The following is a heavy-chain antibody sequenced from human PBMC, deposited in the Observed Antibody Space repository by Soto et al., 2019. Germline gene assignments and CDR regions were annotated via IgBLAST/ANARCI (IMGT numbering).Heavy chain of an antibody. CDR2: IFYSGST. V-gene: IGHV4-31*03. CDR1: GGSINSGGYY. CDR3: ARGYRQSGDSSSWVFDY. Sequence: QVQLQESGPGLVKPSQTLSLICTVSGGSINSGGYYWNWIRQHPGKGLEWIGYIFYSGSTYYNPSLRRRVTISADTSENQFSLNLSSVTAADTAVYFCARGYRQSGDSSSWVFDYWGQGTLVNVSS. J-gene: IGHJ4*02. D-gene: IGHD6-13*01.